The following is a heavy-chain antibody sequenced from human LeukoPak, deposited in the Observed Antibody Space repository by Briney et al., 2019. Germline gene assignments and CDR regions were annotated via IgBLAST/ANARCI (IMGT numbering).Heavy chain of an antibody. J-gene: IGHJ5*02. V-gene: IGHV4-59*01. CDR2: IYNSGST. CDR1: GGSISTYY. D-gene: IGHD3-9*01. CDR3: ARDGPDLLRYFDWLLPNWFDP. Sequence: ASETLSFTCTVSGGSISTYYWSWIRQPPGKGLEWIGYIYNSGSTNYNPSLKSRVTISVDTSKNQFSLKLNSVTAEDTAVYYCARDGPDLLRYFDWLLPNWFDPWGQGTLVTVSS.